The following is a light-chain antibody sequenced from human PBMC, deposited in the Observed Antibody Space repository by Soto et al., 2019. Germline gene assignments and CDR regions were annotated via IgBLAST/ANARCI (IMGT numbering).Light chain of an antibody. CDR3: QQYNNRPPWT. J-gene: IGKJ1*01. V-gene: IGKV3-15*01. CDR2: GAS. CDR1: QSVSSN. Sequence: EIVMTQSPATLSVSPGERATLSCRASQSVSSNLAWYQQKPGQAPRLLIYGASTRATGIPARFSGSGSGTEFTLTISSLQSEDFAVYYCQQYNNRPPWTFGQGTMLEIK.